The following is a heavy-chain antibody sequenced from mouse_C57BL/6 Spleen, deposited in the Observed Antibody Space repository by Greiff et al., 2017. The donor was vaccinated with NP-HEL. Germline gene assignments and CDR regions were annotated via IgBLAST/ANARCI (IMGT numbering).Heavy chain of an antibody. D-gene: IGHD1-1*01. CDR1: GYTFTDYY. Sequence: EVKLVESGPELVKPGASVKISCKASGYTFTDYYMNWVKQSHGKSLEWIGDINPNNGGTSYNQKFKGKATLTVDKSSSTAYMELRSLTSEDSAVYYCARSGYYGSGFAYWGQGTLVTVSA. J-gene: IGHJ3*01. CDR3: ARSGYYGSGFAY. V-gene: IGHV1-26*01. CDR2: INPNNGGT.